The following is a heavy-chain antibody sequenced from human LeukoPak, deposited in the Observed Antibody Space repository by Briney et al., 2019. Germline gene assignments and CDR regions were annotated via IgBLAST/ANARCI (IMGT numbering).Heavy chain of an antibody. Sequence: ASVKVSCKASGYTFTTYYIHWVRQVPGEGLEWMGIINHGSGGTIYAQSFQGRVTMTTDTSTSTVYMELRSLRSEDSAVYYCAKEPAPGVGVAGRKNWFDSWGQGTLVSVSS. CDR2: INHGSGGT. D-gene: IGHD6-19*01. V-gene: IGHV1-46*01. CDR3: AKEPAPGVGVAGRKNWFDS. J-gene: IGHJ5*01. CDR1: GYTFTTYY.